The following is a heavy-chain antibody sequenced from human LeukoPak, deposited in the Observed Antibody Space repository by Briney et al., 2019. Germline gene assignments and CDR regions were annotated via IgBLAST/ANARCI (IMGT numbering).Heavy chain of an antibody. V-gene: IGHV5-51*01. J-gene: IGHJ3*02. CDR3: ARMRRSIAVAGGAFDI. Sequence: GESLKISCKGSGYSFTSYWIGWVRQMPGKGLEWMGIIYPGDSDTRYSPSFQGQVTISADKSIGTAYLQWSSLKASDTAMYYCARMRRSIAVAGGAFDIWGQGTMVTVSS. CDR1: GYSFTSYW. CDR2: IYPGDSDT. D-gene: IGHD6-19*01.